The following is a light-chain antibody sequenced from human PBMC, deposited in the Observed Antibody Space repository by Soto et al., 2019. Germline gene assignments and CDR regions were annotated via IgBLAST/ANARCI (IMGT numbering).Light chain of an antibody. J-gene: IGLJ2*01. CDR2: DVS. Sequence: QSALTQPASVSASPGQSITISCTGTSSDVGGYNYVSWYQQHPGKAPKLMIFDVSNRPSGVSNRFSGSKSGNTASLTISGLQAEDEADYYCSSYTSSSTLVVFGGGTKVTV. CDR1: SSDVGGYNY. V-gene: IGLV2-14*01. CDR3: SSYTSSSTLVV.